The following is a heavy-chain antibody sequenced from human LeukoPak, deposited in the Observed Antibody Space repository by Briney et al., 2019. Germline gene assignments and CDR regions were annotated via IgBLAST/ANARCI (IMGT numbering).Heavy chain of an antibody. J-gene: IGHJ4*02. V-gene: IGHV1-69*04. Sequence: ASVTVSCKASGGIFSSYAISWVRQAPGQGLEWMGRIIPILGIANYAQKFQGRVTITADKSTSTAYVDLSSLRSEDTAVYYCARDLPPYYFDYWGQGTLVTVSS. CDR1: GGIFSSYA. CDR3: ARDLPPYYFDY. CDR2: IIPILGIA.